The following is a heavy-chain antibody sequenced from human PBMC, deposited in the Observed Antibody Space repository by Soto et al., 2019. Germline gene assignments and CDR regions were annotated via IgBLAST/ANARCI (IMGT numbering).Heavy chain of an antibody. CDR1: GGSIGNYY. D-gene: IGHD5-18*01. CDR2: TYTSGRT. V-gene: IGHV4-4*07. Sequence: QVQLQESGPGLVKPSESLSLTCSVSGGSIGNYYWAWIRQSAGKGLEWIGRTYTSGRTHYNPSLTGRVTMSIDTSKNQFSLRLTSVTAADTAIYYCARDYDVNTALDYWYFDLWGRGTLVTVSS. CDR3: ARDYDVNTALDYWYFDL. J-gene: IGHJ2*01.